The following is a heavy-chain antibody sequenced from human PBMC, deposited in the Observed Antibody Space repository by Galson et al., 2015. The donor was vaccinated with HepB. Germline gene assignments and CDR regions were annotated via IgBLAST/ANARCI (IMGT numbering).Heavy chain of an antibody. CDR2: ISGSSGTI. V-gene: IGHV3-48*02. CDR1: GFTFSSYS. D-gene: IGHD6-13*01. CDR3: AGLEQQLVRHHQNYFQH. Sequence: SLRLSCAASGFTFSSYSMNWARPAPGKGLEWISYISGSSGTIYYADSVTSRFTISRNNAKNSLQLHMNSLRDDDTAVYYCAGLEQQLVRHHQNYFQHWGQGTLVTVSS. J-gene: IGHJ1*01.